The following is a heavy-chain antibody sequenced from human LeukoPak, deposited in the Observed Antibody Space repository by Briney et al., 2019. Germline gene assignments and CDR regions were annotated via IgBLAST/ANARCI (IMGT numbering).Heavy chain of an antibody. Sequence: GASVKVSCKASGYTFTSYDINWVRQATGQGLEWMGWMNPNSGNTGYAQKFQGRVTMTKNTSITTAYMELSSLRSEDTAVYYCARALSWTANSYYYMDVWGKATTVTVSS. V-gene: IGHV1-8*01. CDR2: MNPNSGNT. J-gene: IGHJ6*03. D-gene: IGHD2-21*02. CDR3: ARALSWTANSYYYMDV. CDR1: GYTFTSYD.